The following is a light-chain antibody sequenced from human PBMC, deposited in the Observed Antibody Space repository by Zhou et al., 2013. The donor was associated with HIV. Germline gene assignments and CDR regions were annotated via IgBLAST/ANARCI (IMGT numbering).Light chain of an antibody. Sequence: IVLTQSPDTLSLSPGGRATLSCRASQTISSNYLAWYQQQPGQAPRLLIYGASVRAPGIPDRFIGSGSGTDFILTISRLEPEDFAVYYCQQYGSSPRTFGQGTKVDIK. CDR1: QTISSNY. CDR3: QQYGSSPRT. J-gene: IGKJ1*01. V-gene: IGKV3-20*01. CDR2: GAS.